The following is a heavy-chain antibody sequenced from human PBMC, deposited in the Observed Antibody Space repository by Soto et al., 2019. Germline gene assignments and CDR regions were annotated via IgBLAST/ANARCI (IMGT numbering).Heavy chain of an antibody. V-gene: IGHV4-31*03. CDR2: IYYSGST. Sequence: SETLSLTCTVSGGSISSGGYYWSWIRQHPGKGLEWIGYIYYSGSTYYNPSLKSRVTISVDTSKNQFSLKLSSVTAADTAVYYCARGRCSGGSCYPNWFDPWGQGTLVTVSS. J-gene: IGHJ5*02. CDR1: GGSISSGGYY. CDR3: ARGRCSGGSCYPNWFDP. D-gene: IGHD2-15*01.